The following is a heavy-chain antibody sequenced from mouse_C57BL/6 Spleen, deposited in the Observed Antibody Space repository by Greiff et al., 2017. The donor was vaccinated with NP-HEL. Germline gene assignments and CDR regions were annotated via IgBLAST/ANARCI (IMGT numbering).Heavy chain of an antibody. V-gene: IGHV2-2*01. Sequence: VKLMESGPGLVQPSQSLSITCTVSGFSLTSYGVHWVRQSPGKGLEWLGVIWSGGSTDYNAAFISRLSISKDNSKSQVVFKMNSLQADDTAIYYCARNSWDGYFDVWGTGTTVTVSS. CDR2: IWSGGST. CDR3: ARNSWDGYFDV. J-gene: IGHJ1*03. D-gene: IGHD4-1*01. CDR1: GFSLTSYG.